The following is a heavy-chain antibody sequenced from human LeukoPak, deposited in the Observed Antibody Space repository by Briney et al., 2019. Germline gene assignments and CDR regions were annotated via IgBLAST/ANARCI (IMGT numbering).Heavy chain of an antibody. Sequence: AGGLRRSSAASAFTFSSYALSWVRQAPGQGLVWVSALIGSGGSTYYADSVKGRFTIPRDNSKNTLYLQMNSLRAEDTAVYYRAKASGAIVAVPRNYFDYWGQGTLVTVSS. J-gene: IGHJ4*02. CDR2: LIGSGGST. CDR1: AFTFSSYA. CDR3: AKASGAIVAVPRNYFDY. D-gene: IGHD2-2*01. V-gene: IGHV3-23*01.